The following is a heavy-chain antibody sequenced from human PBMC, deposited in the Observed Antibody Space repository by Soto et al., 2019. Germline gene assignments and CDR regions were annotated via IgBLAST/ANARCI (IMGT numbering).Heavy chain of an antibody. V-gene: IGHV1-69*02. CDR2: VNPIVSMS. Sequence: GASVKVSCKVSGYTLTELSMHWVRQAPGLGLEWMGRVNPIVSMSNYAQKFQGRVTMTADKSTSTAYMELSSLRSEDTAIYYCASSYGSGYRAFDYWGQGALVTV. D-gene: IGHD3-10*01. CDR1: GYTLTELS. CDR3: ASSYGSGYRAFDY. J-gene: IGHJ4*02.